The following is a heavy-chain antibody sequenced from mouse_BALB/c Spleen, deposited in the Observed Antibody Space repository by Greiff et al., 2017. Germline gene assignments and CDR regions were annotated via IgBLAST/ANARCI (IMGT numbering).Heavy chain of an antibody. D-gene: IGHD1-1*01. V-gene: IGHV3-2*02. CDR3: ARHYYYGSDWYFDV. CDR2: ISYSGST. CDR1: GYSITSDYA. Sequence: EVQLQQSGPGLVKPSQSLSLTCTVTGYSITSDYAWNWIRQFPGNKLEWMGYISYSGSTSYNPSLKSRISITRDTSKNLFFLQLNSVTTEDTATYYCARHYYYGSDWYFDVWGAGTTVTVSS. J-gene: IGHJ1*01.